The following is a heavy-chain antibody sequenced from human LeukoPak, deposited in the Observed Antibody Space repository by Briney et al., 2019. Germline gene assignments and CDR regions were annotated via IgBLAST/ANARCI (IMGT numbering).Heavy chain of an antibody. CDR2: FNWNGGST. D-gene: IGHD1-26*01. J-gene: IGHJ4*02. V-gene: IGHV3-20*04. CDR1: GFTLDDYG. CDR3: ARRWDSRFYFDY. Sequence: GGSLRLSCAVSGFTLDDYGMSWVRQAPGKGLEWVSGFNWNGGSTGYADSVKGRFTISRDNAKNSLYLQMNSLRAEDTALYYCARRWDSRFYFDYWGQGTLVTVSS.